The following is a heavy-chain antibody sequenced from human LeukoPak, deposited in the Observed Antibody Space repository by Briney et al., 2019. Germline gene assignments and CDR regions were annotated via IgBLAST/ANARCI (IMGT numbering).Heavy chain of an antibody. D-gene: IGHD1-1*01. CDR1: GDSVSSNSAA. CDR2: TYYRSKWYN. J-gene: IGHJ3*02. V-gene: IGHV6-1*01. Sequence: SQTLSLTCAISGDSVSSNSAAWNWLRQSPSRGLEWLGSTYYRSKWYNDYAVSVKSRITINPDTSKNQFSLQLNSVTPEDTAVYYCARDDWNDAGDAFDIWGQGTMVTVSS. CDR3: ARDDWNDAGDAFDI.